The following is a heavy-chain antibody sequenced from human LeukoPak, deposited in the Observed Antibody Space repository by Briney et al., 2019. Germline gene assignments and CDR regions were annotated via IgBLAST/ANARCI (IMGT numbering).Heavy chain of an antibody. Sequence: ASVKVSCKASGYTFTSYAMNWVRQAPGQGLEWMGRINTNTGNPTYAQGFTGRFVFSLDTSVSTAYLQISSLKAEDTAVYYCARDYDSSGYYYRDYYGMDVWGQGTTVTVSS. CDR1: GYTFTSYA. J-gene: IGHJ6*02. V-gene: IGHV7-4-1*02. CDR3: ARDYDSSGYYYRDYYGMDV. D-gene: IGHD3-22*01. CDR2: INTNTGNP.